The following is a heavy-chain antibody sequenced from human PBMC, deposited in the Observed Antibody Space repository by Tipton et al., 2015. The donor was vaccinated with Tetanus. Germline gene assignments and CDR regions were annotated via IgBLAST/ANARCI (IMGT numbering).Heavy chain of an antibody. Sequence: TLSLTCTVSGGSISSADYYWSWIRQPPGKGLEWIGYVSDSGSTYSNPSLRSRIIISVDTSKNQFSLILSSVTAADTAMYYCARGSDIVVVPGVTRADWFDPWGQGTLVTVSS. J-gene: IGHJ5*02. CDR3: ARGSDIVVVPGVTRADWFDP. V-gene: IGHV4-30-4*01. D-gene: IGHD2-2*01. CDR2: VSDSGST. CDR1: GGSISSADYY.